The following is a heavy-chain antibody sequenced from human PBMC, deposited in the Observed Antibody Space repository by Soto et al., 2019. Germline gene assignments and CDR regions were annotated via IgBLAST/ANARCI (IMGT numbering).Heavy chain of an antibody. D-gene: IGHD2-15*01. Sequence: GGSLRLSCAASGFTFSSSAMSWVRQAPGKGLEWVSGISGGGDRTYNADSVKGRFTISRDNSKNTLYLQMNSLRGEDTAVYYCANAHEYVNIGWYFYNDYWGQGTLVTVSS. CDR2: ISGGGDRT. J-gene: IGHJ4*02. V-gene: IGHV3-23*01. CDR3: ANAHEYVNIGWYFYNDY. CDR1: GFTFSSSA.